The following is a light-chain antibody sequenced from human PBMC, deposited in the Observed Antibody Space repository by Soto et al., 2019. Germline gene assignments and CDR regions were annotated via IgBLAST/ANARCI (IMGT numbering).Light chain of an antibody. V-gene: IGKV3-20*01. CDR3: QQYGSSPIT. J-gene: IGKJ5*01. Sequence: EIVLTQSPGTLSLSPGEKATLSCRAIQSVSSSYLAWYQQKPGKAPRLLIYGASSRATGIPDRFSGSGSGTDFTLTISGLEPEDFAVYYCQQYGSSPITFGQGTRLEIK. CDR1: QSVSSSY. CDR2: GAS.